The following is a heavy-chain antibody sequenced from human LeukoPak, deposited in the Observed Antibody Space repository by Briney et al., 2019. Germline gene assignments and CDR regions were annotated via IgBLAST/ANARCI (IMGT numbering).Heavy chain of an antibody. CDR3: ARDSASGRWSPVWFDP. CDR1: GFTFSNYW. CDR2: IKHDGSED. Sequence: PGGSLRLSCAASGFTFSNYWMTWVRQAPGKGLEWVANIKHDGSEDYYLDSVKGRFTISRDNAKSSMWLQMNSLRSDDTAVYYCARDSASGRWSPVWFDPWGQGTLVMVSS. V-gene: IGHV3-7*03. D-gene: IGHD2-15*01. J-gene: IGHJ5*02.